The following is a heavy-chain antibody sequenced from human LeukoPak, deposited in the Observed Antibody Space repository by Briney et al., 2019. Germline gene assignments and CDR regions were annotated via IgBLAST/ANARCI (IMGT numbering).Heavy chain of an antibody. J-gene: IGHJ4*02. Sequence: SGRSLRLSCAASGFTFSSYGMHWVRQASGKGLEWVAVISYDGSNKYYADSVKGRFTISRDNSKNTLYLQMNSLRAEDTAVYYCAKDADEFWSGYYLLPYFDYWGQGTLVTVSS. V-gene: IGHV3-30*18. CDR2: ISYDGSNK. CDR3: AKDADEFWSGYYLLPYFDY. D-gene: IGHD3-3*01. CDR1: GFTFSSYG.